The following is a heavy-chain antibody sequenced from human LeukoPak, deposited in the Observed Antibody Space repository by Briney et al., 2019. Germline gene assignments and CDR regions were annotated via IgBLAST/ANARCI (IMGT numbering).Heavy chain of an antibody. V-gene: IGHV3-53*01. CDR1: GFTVSSNS. Sequence: GGSLRLSCTVSGFTVSSNSMSWVRQAPGKGLEWVSFIYSDNTHYSDSVKGRFTISRDNAKNTLYLQMDSLRAEDTAMYYCAREILEPGKTHEYWGQGTLVTVCS. D-gene: IGHD1-1*01. CDR3: AREILEPGKTHEY. J-gene: IGHJ4*02. CDR2: IYSDNT.